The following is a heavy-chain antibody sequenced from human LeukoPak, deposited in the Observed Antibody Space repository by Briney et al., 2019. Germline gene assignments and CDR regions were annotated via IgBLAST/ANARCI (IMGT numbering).Heavy chain of an antibody. CDR1: GFTFSSYS. D-gene: IGHD5-18*01. V-gene: IGHV3-21*04. CDR2: ISSSSGYI. Sequence: TPGGSLRLSCAASGFTFSSYSMNWVRQAPGKGLEWVSSISSSSGYIYYADSVKGRFTISRDNAKNSQYLQMNSLRGEDTAVYYCATAMAPVGDSTSTMGYYYYYYMDVWGKGTTVTVSS. J-gene: IGHJ6*03. CDR3: ATAMAPVGDSTSTMGYYYYYYMDV.